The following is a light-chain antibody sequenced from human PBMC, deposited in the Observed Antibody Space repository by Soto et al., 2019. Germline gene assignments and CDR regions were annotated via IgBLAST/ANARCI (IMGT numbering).Light chain of an antibody. CDR3: QQRSNWPPFT. Sequence: EIVLTQSPATLSLSPGERATLSCRASQSVSSYLAWYQQKPGQAPRLLIYDASNRATGIPARFSGSGSGTEFTLTISSLEPEDFAMYYCQQRSNWPPFTFGGGTKVDIK. CDR1: QSVSSY. J-gene: IGKJ4*01. CDR2: DAS. V-gene: IGKV3-11*01.